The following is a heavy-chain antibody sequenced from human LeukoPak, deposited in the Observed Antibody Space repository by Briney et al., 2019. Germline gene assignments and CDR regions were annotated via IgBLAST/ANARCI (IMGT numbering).Heavy chain of an antibody. D-gene: IGHD5-12*01. V-gene: IGHV1-8*01. CDR1: GYTFTNYD. CDR2: MNPNSGNT. Sequence: ASVKVSCKASGYTFTNYDISWVRQATRQGLEWMGWMNPNSGNTGYAEKFQGRVTMTRDTSISTAYMELSSLRSDDTAVYYCARNSGLADCWGQGTLVTVSS. J-gene: IGHJ4*02. CDR3: ARNSGLADC.